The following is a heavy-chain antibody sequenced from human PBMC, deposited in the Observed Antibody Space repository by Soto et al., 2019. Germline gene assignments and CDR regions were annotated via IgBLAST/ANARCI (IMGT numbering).Heavy chain of an antibody. CDR3: ARVGVPAAHYFEY. CDR2: IIPIFGTA. J-gene: IGHJ4*02. D-gene: IGHD2-2*01. V-gene: IGHV1-69*13. CDR1: GGTFSSYA. Sequence: SVKVSCKASGGTFSSYAISWVRQAPGQGLEWMGGIIPIFGTANYAQKFQGRVTITADESTSTAYMELSSLRSEDTAVYYCARVGVPAAHYFEYWGQGTLVTVSS.